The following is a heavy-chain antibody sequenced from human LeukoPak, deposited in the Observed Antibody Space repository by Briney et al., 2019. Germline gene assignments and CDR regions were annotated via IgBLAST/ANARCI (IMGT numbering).Heavy chain of an antibody. CDR2: INRSGGKT. J-gene: IGHJ4*02. Sequence: QSGGSLRLSCAASGFTVSTYATRSVRQAPGKGLELVSSINRSGGKTYTADSVTVRFTLPNDDSKNMLYLQMNNLRAEDTAVYYCPKGYPSTGTYHDYWGQGTLVTVSS. CDR1: GFTVSTYA. CDR3: PKGYPSTGTYHDY. D-gene: IGHD3-10*01. V-gene: IGHV3-23*01.